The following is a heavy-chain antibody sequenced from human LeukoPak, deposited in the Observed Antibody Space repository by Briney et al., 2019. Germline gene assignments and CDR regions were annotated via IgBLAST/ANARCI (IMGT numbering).Heavy chain of an antibody. CDR3: ARASSSGRRFDY. CDR2: LNPSGGST. J-gene: IGHJ4*02. V-gene: IGHV1-46*01. D-gene: IGHD2-2*01. CDR1: GYTLTSFY. Sequence: ASVKVSCKASGYTLTSFYMHWVRQAPGQGLEWMGILNPSGGSTSYAQKFQGRLTMTRDTSTTTVYMELSSLRSEDTAIYYCARASSSGRRFDYWGQGTLVTVSS.